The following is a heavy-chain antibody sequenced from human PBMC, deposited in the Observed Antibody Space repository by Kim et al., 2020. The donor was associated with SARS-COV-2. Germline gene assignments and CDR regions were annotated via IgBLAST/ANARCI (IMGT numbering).Heavy chain of an antibody. J-gene: IGHJ4*02. Sequence: GGSLRLSCVASGFAFSSYSLHWVRQAPGKGLEWVALMSSTGRNKDYGDFVKGRFTISRDNSKNTVYLQMDSLRVEDTAVYYCVGIGGSGSHSFSDHWGQGTLVTVSS. V-gene: IGHV3-30*04. CDR3: VGIGGSGSHSFSDH. CDR2: MSSTGRNK. CDR1: GFAFSSYS. D-gene: IGHD3-10*01.